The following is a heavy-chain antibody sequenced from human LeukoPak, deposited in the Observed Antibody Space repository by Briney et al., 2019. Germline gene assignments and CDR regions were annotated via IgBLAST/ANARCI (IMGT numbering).Heavy chain of an antibody. J-gene: IGHJ4*02. D-gene: IGHD2-2*01. Sequence: GGSLRLSCAASGFTFSDYYMSWIRQAPGKGLEWVSYIGSSGSTIYYADSVKGRFTISRDNAKNSLYLQMNSLRAEDTAVDYCARESPYLGYCSSTSCYEGFDYWGQGTLVTVSS. CDR1: GFTFSDYY. V-gene: IGHV3-11*01. CDR2: IGSSGSTI. CDR3: ARESPYLGYCSSTSCYEGFDY.